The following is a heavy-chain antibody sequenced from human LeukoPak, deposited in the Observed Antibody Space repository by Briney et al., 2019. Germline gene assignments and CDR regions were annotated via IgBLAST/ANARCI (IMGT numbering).Heavy chain of an antibody. V-gene: IGHV4-4*07. D-gene: IGHD6-13*01. J-gene: IGHJ6*02. CDR1: GGSISSYY. CDR2: IYTSGST. Sequence: SETLSLTCTVSGGSISSYYWSWIRQPAGKGLEWIGRIYTSGSTNYNPSLKSRVTMSVDTSKNQFSLKLSSVTAADTAVYYCARVRIGQQLDKYYYYAMDVWGQGTTVTVSS. CDR3: ARVRIGQQLDKYYYYAMDV.